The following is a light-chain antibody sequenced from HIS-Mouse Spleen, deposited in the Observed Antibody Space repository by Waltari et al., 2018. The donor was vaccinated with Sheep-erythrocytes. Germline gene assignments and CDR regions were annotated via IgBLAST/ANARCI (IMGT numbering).Light chain of an antibody. CDR2: DAS. J-gene: IGKJ2*01. V-gene: IGKV3-11*01. CDR3: QQRSNWYT. Sequence: EIVLTQSPATLSLSPGERATLSCRASQSVSSYLAWYQQKPVQAPRLLIYDASNRATGIPARFSGSESGTDFTLTISSLEPEDFAVYYCQQRSNWYTFGQGTKLEIK. CDR1: QSVSSY.